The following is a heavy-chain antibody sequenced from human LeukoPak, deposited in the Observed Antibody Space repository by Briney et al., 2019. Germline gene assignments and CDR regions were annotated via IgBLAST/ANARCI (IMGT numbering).Heavy chain of an antibody. CDR2: IYYSGST. V-gene: IGHV4-59*01. Sequence: SETLSLTCTVSGGSISSYYWSWIRQPPGKGLEWIGYIYYSGSTNYNPSLRSRVTISVDTSKNQFSLKLSSVTAADTAVYYCAKFGMGLVIRPWGQGTLVTVSS. D-gene: IGHD3/OR15-3a*01. J-gene: IGHJ5*02. CDR3: AKFGMGLVIRP. CDR1: GGSISSYY.